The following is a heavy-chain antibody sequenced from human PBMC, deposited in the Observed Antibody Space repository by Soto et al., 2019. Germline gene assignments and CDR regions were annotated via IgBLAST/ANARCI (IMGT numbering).Heavy chain of an antibody. J-gene: IGHJ4*02. D-gene: IGHD3-22*01. Sequence: APGQGLEWMGWISAYNGNTNYAQKLQGRVTMTTDTSTSTAYMELRSLRSDDTAVYYCARGVVVITLDYFDYWGQGTLVTVSS. V-gene: IGHV1-18*01. CDR3: ARGVVVITLDYFDY. CDR2: ISAYNGNT.